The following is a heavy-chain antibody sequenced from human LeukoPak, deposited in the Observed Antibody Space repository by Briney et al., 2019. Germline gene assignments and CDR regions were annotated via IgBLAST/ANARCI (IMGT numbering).Heavy chain of an antibody. J-gene: IGHJ5*02. Sequence: SETLSLTCTVSGGSISSSSDYWGWIRQPPGKGLEWIGSIYYRGSTYYNPSLKSRVTISVDTSKSQFSLKLKSVTAADTAVYYCARVRIVTGRPFDPWGQGTLVTVSS. CDR2: IYYRGST. V-gene: IGHV4-39*01. D-gene: IGHD1-1*01. CDR1: GGSISSSSDY. CDR3: ARVRIVTGRPFDP.